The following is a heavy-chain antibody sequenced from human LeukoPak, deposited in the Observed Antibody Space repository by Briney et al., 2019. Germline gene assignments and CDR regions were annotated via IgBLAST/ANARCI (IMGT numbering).Heavy chain of an antibody. J-gene: IGHJ4*02. V-gene: IGHV4-59*08. D-gene: IGHD2/OR15-2a*01. CDR2: IYHTGNS. CDR3: AGHPFSSPFDY. CDR1: GGSVSSDY. Sequence: KPSETLSLTCTVSGGSVSSDYWSWIRQPPGKGLEWIGYIYHTGNSDYNPSLKSRATISLDTSKNQFSLKLTSVTAADTAVYFCAGHPFSSPFDYWGQGTLVTVSS.